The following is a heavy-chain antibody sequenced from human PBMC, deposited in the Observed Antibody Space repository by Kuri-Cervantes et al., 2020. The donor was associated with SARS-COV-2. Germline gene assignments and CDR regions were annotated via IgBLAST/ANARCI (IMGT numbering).Heavy chain of an antibody. J-gene: IGHJ4*02. V-gene: IGHV1-46*01. D-gene: IGHD6-6*01. CDR2: INPSGGST. CDR1: GYTFTGYY. Sequence: ASVKVSCKASGYTFTGYYMHWVRQAPGQGLEWMGIINPSGGSTSYAQKFQGRVTMTRNTSIGTAYMELSSLRSEDTAVYYCARGRTLIAAQKVAFEDWGQGTLVTVSS. CDR3: ARGRTLIAAQKVAFED.